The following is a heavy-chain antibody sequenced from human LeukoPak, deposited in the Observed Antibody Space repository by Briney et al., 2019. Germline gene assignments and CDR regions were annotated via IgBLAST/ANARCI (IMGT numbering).Heavy chain of an antibody. CDR2: IGGPAEA. D-gene: IGHD3-16*01. CDR1: GFSFGVHA. CDR3: AKDWTSHNGVYDCLDF. V-gene: IGHV3-23*01. Sequence: GGSLRLSCAASGFSFGVHAMTWVRQAPGKGPEWVATIGGPAEAFYADSVKGRFTISRDNSRNTLYLQMNSLRAEDSALYYCAKDWTSHNGVYDCLDFWGQGTQVTVSS. J-gene: IGHJ4*02.